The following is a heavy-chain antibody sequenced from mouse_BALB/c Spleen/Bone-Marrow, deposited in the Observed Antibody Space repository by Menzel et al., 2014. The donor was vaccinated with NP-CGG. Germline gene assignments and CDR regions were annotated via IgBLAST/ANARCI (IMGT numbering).Heavy chain of an antibody. CDR2: INPNNGGT. CDR3: ARKTGYYAMDY. V-gene: IGHV1-18*01. Sequence: LQQSGASVKISCKTSGYTFTEYTMHWVKQSHGKSLGWIGGINPNNGGTSYNQKFKGKATLTVDKSSSTAYMELRSLTSEDSAVYYCARKTGYYAMDYWGQGTSVTVSS. CDR1: GYTFTEYT. J-gene: IGHJ4*01.